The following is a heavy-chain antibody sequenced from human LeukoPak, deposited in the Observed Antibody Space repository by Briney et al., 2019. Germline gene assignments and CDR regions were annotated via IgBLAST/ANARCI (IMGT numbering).Heavy chain of an antibody. D-gene: IGHD3-3*01. CDR3: ARDRAPGVYDFWSGNYMDV. Sequence: GGSLRLSCAASGFTVSSNYMSWVRQAPGKGLEWVSVIYSGGSTYYADSVKGRFTISRDNSKNTLYLQMNSLRAEATAVYYCARDRAPGVYDFWSGNYMDVWGKGTTVTVYS. CDR1: GFTVSSNY. J-gene: IGHJ6*03. CDR2: IYSGGST. V-gene: IGHV3-66*02.